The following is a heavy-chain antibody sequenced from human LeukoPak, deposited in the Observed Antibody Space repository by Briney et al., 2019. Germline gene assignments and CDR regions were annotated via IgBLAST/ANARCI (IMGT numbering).Heavy chain of an antibody. CDR1: GFTFSSNA. D-gene: IGHD5-12*01. J-gene: IGHJ4*02. CDR3: AKDRAGGYDGY. Sequence: GGSLRLSCAASGFTFSSNAMSWVRQAPGKGLEWVSAISGSGGSTYYADSVKGRFTISRDNSKNTLYLQMNSLRAEDTAVYYCAKDRAGGYDGYWGQGTLVTVSS. V-gene: IGHV3-23*01. CDR2: ISGSGGST.